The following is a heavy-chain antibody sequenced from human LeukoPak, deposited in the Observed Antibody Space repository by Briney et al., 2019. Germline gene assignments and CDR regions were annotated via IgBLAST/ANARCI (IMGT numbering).Heavy chain of an antibody. CDR1: GYTFTGYD. D-gene: IGHD4-17*01. CDR2: MNPNSGNT. Sequence: ASVKVSCKASGYTFTGYDINWVRQATGQGLGWMGWMNPNSGNTGYAQKFQGRVTITRNTSISTAYMELSSLRSEDTAVYYCARAPSTVTTWYYYYMDVWGKGTTVTVSS. V-gene: IGHV1-8*03. CDR3: ARAPSTVTTWYYYYMDV. J-gene: IGHJ6*03.